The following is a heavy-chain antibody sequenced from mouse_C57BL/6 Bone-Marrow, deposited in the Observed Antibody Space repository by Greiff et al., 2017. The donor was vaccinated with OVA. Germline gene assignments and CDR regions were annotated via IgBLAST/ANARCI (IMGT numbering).Heavy chain of an antibody. Sequence: DVMLVESGGGLVKPGGSLKLSCAASGFTFSDYGMHWVRQAPEKGLEWVAYISSGGSNIYYADTVKGRFTISRDNAKNTLFLQMTSLRSEDTAMYYCARPYDDYEGGDWYFDVWGTGTTVTVSS. CDR3: ARPYDDYEGGDWYFDV. V-gene: IGHV5-17*01. D-gene: IGHD2-4*01. CDR1: GFTFSDYG. CDR2: ISSGGSNI. J-gene: IGHJ1*03.